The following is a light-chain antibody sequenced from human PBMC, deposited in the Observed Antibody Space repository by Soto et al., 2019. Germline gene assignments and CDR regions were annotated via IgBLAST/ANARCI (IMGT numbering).Light chain of an antibody. CDR2: AAS. CDR1: QSVSSRS. V-gene: IGKV3-20*01. J-gene: IGKJ1*01. CDR3: QQYDSSPRT. Sequence: EIVLTQSPGTLSLSPGERATLSCRASQSVSSRSLAWYQQKPGQAPRLLISAASSRAADIPDRFSGSGSGTDFTLTINRLEPEDFAVYYCQQYDSSPRTFGQGTKVEIK.